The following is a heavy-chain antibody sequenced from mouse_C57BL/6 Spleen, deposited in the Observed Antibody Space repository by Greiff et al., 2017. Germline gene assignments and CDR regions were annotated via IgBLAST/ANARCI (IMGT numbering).Heavy chain of an antibody. Sequence: EVKLVEPGGGLVKPGGSLKLSCAASGFTFSSYTMSWVRQTPGKRLEWVATISGCGGNTYYPDSVKGRFTISRDNAKNTLYLQMSSLRSEDTAVYDCARGGRYYFDYWGQGTTLTVSS. CDR3: ARGGRYYFDY. CDR1: GFTFSSYT. J-gene: IGHJ2*01. CDR2: ISGCGGNT. V-gene: IGHV5-9*04.